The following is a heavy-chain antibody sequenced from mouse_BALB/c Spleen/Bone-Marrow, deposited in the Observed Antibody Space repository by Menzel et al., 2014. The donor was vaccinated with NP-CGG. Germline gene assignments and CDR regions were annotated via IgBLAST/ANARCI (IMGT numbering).Heavy chain of an antibody. J-gene: IGHJ3*01. CDR3: ARYYGSSDSWFAY. D-gene: IGHD1-1*01. V-gene: IGHV2-9*02. CDR1: GFSLSNYG. Sequence: VKLQESGPGLVAPSQSLSITCTASGFSLSNYGVHWVRQPPGKGLEWLGVIWAGGSTNYNSALMSRLSINKDNSKSQVFLKMNSLQPDDTAMYYCARYYGSSDSWFAYWGQGTLVTVSA. CDR2: IWAGGST.